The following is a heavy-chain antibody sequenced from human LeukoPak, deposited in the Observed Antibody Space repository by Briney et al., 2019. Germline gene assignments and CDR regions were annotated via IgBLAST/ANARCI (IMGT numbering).Heavy chain of an antibody. Sequence: GRSLRLSCAASAFTFTSYTINCVRLAPGKGLEWVSSISSGSGYIQYADSVKGRFTISRDNAENSVFLQMRSLRVDDTALYYCVRGWFDFWGQGTPVTVSS. V-gene: IGHV3-21*01. J-gene: IGHJ5*01. CDR1: AFTFTSYT. CDR3: VRGWFDF. CDR2: ISSGSGYI.